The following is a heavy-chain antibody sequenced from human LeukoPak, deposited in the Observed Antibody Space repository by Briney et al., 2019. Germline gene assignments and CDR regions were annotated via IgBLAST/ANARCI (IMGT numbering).Heavy chain of an antibody. CDR3: ARDSPMTHLYPSDSHPFYFNGMDV. CDR2: ISAYDGNK. CDR1: GYTFTVYY. Sequence: ASVKVSCKASGYTFTVYYIHWVRQAPGQGLEWMGWISAYDGNKNYEKKFQDRVIMTTDAPTSTGYLEVRSLRYDDTAVYYCARDSPMTHLYPSDSHPFYFNGMDVWGHGTMVTVSS. J-gene: IGHJ6*02. V-gene: IGHV1-18*04. D-gene: IGHD2-21*02.